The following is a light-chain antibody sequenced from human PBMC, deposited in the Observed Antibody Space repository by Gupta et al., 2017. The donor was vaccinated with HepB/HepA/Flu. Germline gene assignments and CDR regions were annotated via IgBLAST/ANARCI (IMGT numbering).Light chain of an antibody. CDR1: QDISNY. J-gene: IGKJ2*04. CDR3: QQEDNLMCS. Sequence: DIQMTQSPSSLSASVGDRVTITCQASQDISNYLNWYQQKPGKAPKLLIYDASKVETGVPSRFSGSGSGTDFTFTISSLQPEDVATYYCQQEDNLMCSFGQGTXLEIK. CDR2: DAS. V-gene: IGKV1-33*01.